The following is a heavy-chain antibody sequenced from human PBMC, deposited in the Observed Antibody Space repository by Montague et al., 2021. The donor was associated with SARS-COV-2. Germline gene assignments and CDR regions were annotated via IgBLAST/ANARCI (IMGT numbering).Heavy chain of an antibody. D-gene: IGHD3-10*01. J-gene: IGHJ4*02. CDR1: GGSIRSYY. CDR2: VHYTGST. CDR3: ARQGRDTEIRGVSDY. Sequence: SETLSLTCEVSGGSIRSYYWSWIRQSPGKGLEWIGYVHYTGSTKYNPSLKTRVTLSLDTPKNHFSLRLNSVTAADTAVYYCARQGRDTEIRGVSDYWGQGTLVTVSS. V-gene: IGHV4-59*01.